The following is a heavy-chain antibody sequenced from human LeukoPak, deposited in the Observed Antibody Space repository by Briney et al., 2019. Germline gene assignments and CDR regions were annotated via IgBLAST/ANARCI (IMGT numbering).Heavy chain of an antibody. V-gene: IGHV4-4*02. CDR1: GGSISSSNW. D-gene: IGHD3-10*01. J-gene: IGHJ4*02. CDR3: ARDRWDDSGSLDS. CDR2: ILHSGGA. Sequence: SRTLSLTCAVSGGSISSSNWWSWVRQPPGKGLEWIGEILHSGGANYNPSLESRVTISMDKSKNQFSLRLNSVIAADTAVYYCARDRWDDSGSLDSWGQGTLVTVSS.